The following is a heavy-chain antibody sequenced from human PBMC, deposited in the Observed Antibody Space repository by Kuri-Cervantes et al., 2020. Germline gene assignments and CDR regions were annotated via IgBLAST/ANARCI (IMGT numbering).Heavy chain of an antibody. CDR2: INHSGST. CDR1: GGSFSGYY. CDR3: ASSGSSTFDY. V-gene: IGHV4-34*01. D-gene: IGHD3-10*01. Sequence: SETLSLTCAVYGGSFSGYYWSWIRQPPGKGLEWIGEINHSGSTNYNPSLKSRVTISVDTSKSQFSLKLGSVTAADTAVYYCASSGSSTFDYWGQGTLVTVSS. J-gene: IGHJ4*02.